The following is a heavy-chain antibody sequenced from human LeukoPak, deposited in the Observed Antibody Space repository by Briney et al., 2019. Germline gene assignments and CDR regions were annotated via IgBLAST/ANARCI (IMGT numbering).Heavy chain of an antibody. D-gene: IGHD2-15*01. CDR1: GYIFTRYY. CDR3: ARDLVVVVGPTLDY. CDR2: INSDSGST. V-gene: IGHV1-46*01. J-gene: IGHJ4*02. Sequence: ASVKVSCKASGYIFTRYYIHWVRQAPGQGLEWMGIINSDSGSTTYAQKFQGRVTLTRDTSTSTVYMELRGLTSEDTAVYYCARDLVVVVGPTLDYWGQGTLVTASS.